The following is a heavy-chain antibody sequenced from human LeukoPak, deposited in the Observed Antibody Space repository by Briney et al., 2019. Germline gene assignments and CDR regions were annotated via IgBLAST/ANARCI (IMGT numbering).Heavy chain of an antibody. CDR2: IYYSGIS. J-gene: IGHJ4*02. V-gene: IGHV4-59*01. CDR3: ARVNSGSYDFWSGYYSYYFDY. CDR1: GGSISTYY. Sequence: SETLSLTCTVSGGSISTYYWSWIRQPPGKGLEWIGYIYYSGISNYNPSLKSLVTISVDTSKNQFSLRLSSVTAADTAVYYCARVNSGSYDFWSGYYSYYFDYWGQGTLVTVSS. D-gene: IGHD3-3*01.